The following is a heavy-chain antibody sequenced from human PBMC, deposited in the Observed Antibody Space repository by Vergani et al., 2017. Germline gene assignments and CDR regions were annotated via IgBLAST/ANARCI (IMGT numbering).Heavy chain of an antibody. J-gene: IGHJ3*02. CDR2: MNPNSGNT. CDR3: AIGVPYCSSTSCANDAFDI. CDR1: GYTFSSYD. D-gene: IGHD2-2*01. Sequence: QVQLVQSGAEVKKPGASVKVSCKASGYTFSSYDINWVRQATGQGLEWMGWMNPNSGNTGYAQKLQGRVTMTRNTSIRTAYMELSSLRSEDTAVYYCAIGVPYCSSTSCANDAFDIWGQGTMVTVS. V-gene: IGHV1-8*01.